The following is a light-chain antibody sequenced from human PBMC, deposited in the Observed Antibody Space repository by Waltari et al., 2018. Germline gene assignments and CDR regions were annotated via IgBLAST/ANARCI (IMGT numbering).Light chain of an antibody. Sequence: QSALTQPASVSGSPGQSITISCTGTSSDVGGYNYVSWYQQHPGKAPKLIIYDVVNRPSGVSNRFSGSKSGNTASLTISGLQAEDEADYYCSSYTRSSTWVFGGGTKLTVL. J-gene: IGLJ3*02. V-gene: IGLV2-14*03. CDR2: DVV. CDR3: SSYTRSSTWV. CDR1: SSDVGGYNY.